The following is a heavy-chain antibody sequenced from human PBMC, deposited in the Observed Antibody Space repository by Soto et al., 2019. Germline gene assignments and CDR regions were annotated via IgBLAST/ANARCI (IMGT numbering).Heavy chain of an antibody. CDR2: IYHSGRT. Sequence: QLQLQESGSGLVKPSQTLSLTCAVSGGSISSGGYSWSWIRQPPGKGLEWIGYIYHSGRTYYNPSLKSGVTISVDRSKNQFSLKLSSVTAADTAVYFWAAGGGLPRYYWGQGTLVTVSS. V-gene: IGHV4-30-2*01. D-gene: IGHD5-12*01. J-gene: IGHJ4*02. CDR3: AAGGGLPRYY. CDR1: GGSISSGGYS.